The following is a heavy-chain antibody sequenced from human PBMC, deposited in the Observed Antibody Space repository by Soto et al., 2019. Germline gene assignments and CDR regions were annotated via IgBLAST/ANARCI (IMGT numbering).Heavy chain of an antibody. V-gene: IGHV1-8*01. CDR3: ATRPGYYFGSGSSFFQH. Sequence: QVQLVQSGAEVKKPGASVKVSCKASGYTFTSYDINWVRQATGQGLEWMGWMNPNSGNTGYAQKFKGRVTMTRNTSISTAYMELSSLRSEDTAVYYCATRPGYYFGSGSSFFQHWGQGTLVTVSS. CDR2: MNPNSGNT. J-gene: IGHJ1*01. D-gene: IGHD3-10*01. CDR1: GYTFTSYD.